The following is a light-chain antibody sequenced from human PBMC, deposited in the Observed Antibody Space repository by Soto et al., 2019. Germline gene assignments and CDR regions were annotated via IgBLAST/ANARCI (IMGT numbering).Light chain of an antibody. CDR2: DVS. V-gene: IGLV2-14*01. CDR3: SSSTSSSTLVV. Sequence: QSALTQPASVSGSPGQSLTISCTGTSSDVGGYNYVSWYQQHPGKAPKLMIYDVSNRPSGVSNRFSGSKSGNTASLTISGLQAEDEADYYCSSSTSSSTLVVFGTGTKLTVL. CDR1: SSDVGGYNY. J-gene: IGLJ1*01.